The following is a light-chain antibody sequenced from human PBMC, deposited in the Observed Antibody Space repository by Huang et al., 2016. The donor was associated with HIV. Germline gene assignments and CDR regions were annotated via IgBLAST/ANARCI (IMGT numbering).Light chain of an antibody. Sequence: EIKMTQSPATRSVSPGGRVTLSCRASQNVRNNLAWYQQKTGQAPRLLIYDTSTRASGIPARFSGSGSGTEFTLTISGLQSEDFAIYYCQQYDKWPPGLTFGGGTKVEI. CDR2: DTS. CDR3: QQYDKWPPGLT. J-gene: IGKJ4*01. CDR1: QNVRNN. V-gene: IGKV3D-15*01.